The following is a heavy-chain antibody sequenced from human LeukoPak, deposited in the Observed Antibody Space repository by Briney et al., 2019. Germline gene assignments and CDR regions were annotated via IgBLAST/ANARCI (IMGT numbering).Heavy chain of an antibody. Sequence: GGSLRLSCAASGFIFRSHGMNWVRQAPGKGLEWVSGISPSGDITYYADSVKGRFTISRDNSKNTVYLQMNSLRAEDTAVYYCAKSGYNRFDYWGQGTLVTVSS. CDR3: AKSGYNRFDY. CDR2: ISPSGDIT. CDR1: GFIFRSHG. D-gene: IGHD5-24*01. V-gene: IGHV3-23*01. J-gene: IGHJ4*02.